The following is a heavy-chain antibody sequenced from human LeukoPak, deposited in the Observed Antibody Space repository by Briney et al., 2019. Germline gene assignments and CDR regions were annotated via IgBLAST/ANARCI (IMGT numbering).Heavy chain of an antibody. Sequence: SGGSLRLSCAASGFTFSSYAMHWVRQAPGKGLEWVAVISYDGSNKHYADSVKGRFTISRDNSKNTLYLQMNSLRAEDTAVYYCARSFSRPYYFDYWGQGTLVTVSS. J-gene: IGHJ4*02. D-gene: IGHD3-3*02. CDR3: ARSFSRPYYFDY. CDR2: ISYDGSNK. V-gene: IGHV3-30-3*01. CDR1: GFTFSSYA.